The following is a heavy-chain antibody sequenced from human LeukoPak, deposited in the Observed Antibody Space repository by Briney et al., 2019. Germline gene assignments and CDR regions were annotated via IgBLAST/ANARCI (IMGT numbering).Heavy chain of an antibody. CDR2: ISYDGSSR. Sequence: GGSLRLSCAASGFSFSNYPMQWVRQAPGKGLEWVATISYDGSSRYSAASVKGRFTISRDNSKNTLSLQMNSLRVEDTAMYYCASPPGRPNGDWGQGTLVTISS. J-gene: IGHJ4*02. CDR3: ASPPGRPNGD. V-gene: IGHV3-30*04. CDR1: GFSFSNYP. D-gene: IGHD7-27*01.